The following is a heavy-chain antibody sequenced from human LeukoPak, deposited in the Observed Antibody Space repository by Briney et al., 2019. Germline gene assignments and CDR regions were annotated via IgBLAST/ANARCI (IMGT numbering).Heavy chain of an antibody. D-gene: IGHD1-26*01. CDR3: AREGSSGSYRRYYFDY. CDR1: GFTFSSYS. Sequence: AGGSLRLSCAASGFTFSSYSMNWVRQAPGKGLEWVSSISSSSSYIYYADSVKGRFTISRDNAKNSLYLQMNSLRAEDTAVYYCAREGSSGSYRRYYFDYWGQGTLVTVSS. CDR2: ISSSSSYI. V-gene: IGHV3-21*01. J-gene: IGHJ4*02.